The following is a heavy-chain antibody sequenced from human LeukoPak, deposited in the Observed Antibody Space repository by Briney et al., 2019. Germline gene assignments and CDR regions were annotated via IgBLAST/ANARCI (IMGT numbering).Heavy chain of an antibody. D-gene: IGHD6-13*01. J-gene: IGHJ5*02. CDR3: ARAAAGRRYYNWFDP. Sequence: ASVKVSCKASGGTFSSYAISWVRQAPGQGLEWMGRIIPILGIANYAQKFQGRVTITADKSTSTAYMELSSLRSEDTAVYYCARAAAGRRYYNWFDPWGQGTLVTVSS. CDR1: GGTFSSYA. CDR2: IIPILGIA. V-gene: IGHV1-69*04.